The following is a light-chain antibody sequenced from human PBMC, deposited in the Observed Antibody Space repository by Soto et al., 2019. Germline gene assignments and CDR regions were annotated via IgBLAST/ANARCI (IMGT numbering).Light chain of an antibody. J-gene: IGKJ3*01. CDR2: GAS. Sequence: EIVLTQSPGTLSLSPGERATLSCRASQSVSSSLAWYQQKPGQAPRLLIYGASSRATGIPDRFSSSGSGTDFTLTISRLEPEDFAVYYCQQYGSSPFTFGPGTKVDIK. CDR3: QQYGSSPFT. CDR1: QSVSSS. V-gene: IGKV3-20*01.